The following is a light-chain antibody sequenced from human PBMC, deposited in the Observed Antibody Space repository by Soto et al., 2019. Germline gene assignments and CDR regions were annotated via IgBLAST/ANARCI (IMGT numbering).Light chain of an antibody. CDR2: DVS. CDR3: CSYAGSPTYV. V-gene: IGLV2-11*01. CDR1: SSDFGGYNY. Sequence: QSVLTQPRSVSGSPGQSVTISCTGTSSDFGGYNYVSWYQQHPGKAPKVMIYDVSERPSGVPDRFSGSKSGNTASLTISGLQAEDEADYYCCSYAGSPTYVFGTGTKLTVL. J-gene: IGLJ1*01.